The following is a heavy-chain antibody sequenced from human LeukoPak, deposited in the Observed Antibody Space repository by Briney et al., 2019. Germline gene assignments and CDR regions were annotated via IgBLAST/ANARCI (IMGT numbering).Heavy chain of an antibody. CDR2: ISDSGGAT. Sequence: PGGTLRLSCAASGFSFRNYAMSWVPQAPGKGLEWVSSISDSGGATYYADSVKGRFTISRDNSRNTLYLQLSSLGADDTAVYYCAKIAPWGAVTTTDGFDYWGQGTLVTVSS. V-gene: IGHV3-23*01. J-gene: IGHJ4*02. D-gene: IGHD4-17*01. CDR3: AKIAPWGAVTTTDGFDY. CDR1: GFSFRNYA.